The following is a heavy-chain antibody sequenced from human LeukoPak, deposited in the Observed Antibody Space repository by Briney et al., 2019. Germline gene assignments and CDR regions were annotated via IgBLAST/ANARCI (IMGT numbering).Heavy chain of an antibody. V-gene: IGHV4-59*01. CDR1: GGSISSYY. CDR3: ARGLGSGNYYVGFDY. D-gene: IGHD1-26*01. Sequence: SETLSLTCTVSGGSISSYYWSLIRQPPGKGLEWIGYIYYSGSTNYNPSLKSRVTISVDTSKNQFSLKLSSVTAADTAVYYCARGLGSGNYYVGFDYWGQGTLVTVSS. J-gene: IGHJ4*02. CDR2: IYYSGST.